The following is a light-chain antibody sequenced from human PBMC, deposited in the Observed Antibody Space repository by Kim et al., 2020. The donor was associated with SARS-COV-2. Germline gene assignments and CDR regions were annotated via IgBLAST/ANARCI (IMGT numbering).Light chain of an antibody. CDR3: QACDTSTEV. CDR1: KLGNKY. J-gene: IGLJ2*01. V-gene: IGLV3-1*01. Sequence: SYELTQPPSVSVSPGQTASITCSGDKLGNKYASWYQQKTGQSPVLVIYQDTKRPSGIPERFSGSNSGNTATLTISGTQAMDEADYYCQACDTSTEVFGGGTQLTVL. CDR2: QDT.